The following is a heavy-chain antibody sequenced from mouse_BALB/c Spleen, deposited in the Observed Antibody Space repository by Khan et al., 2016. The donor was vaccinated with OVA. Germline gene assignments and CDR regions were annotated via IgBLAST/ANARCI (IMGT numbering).Heavy chain of an antibody. CDR2: INPTSGYT. D-gene: IGHD2-12*01. J-gene: IGHJ2*01. CDR3: AIDRIDY. CDR1: GYTFTSYW. Sequence: QVQLQQSGAELAKPGASVKMSCTASGYTFTSYWMHWIKQRPGQGLEWIGYINPTSGYTDYNQKFKDKATLTADKSSRTAYMKLRSLTSDDSAVYYCAIDRIDYWGQGTALTVSS. V-gene: IGHV1-7*01.